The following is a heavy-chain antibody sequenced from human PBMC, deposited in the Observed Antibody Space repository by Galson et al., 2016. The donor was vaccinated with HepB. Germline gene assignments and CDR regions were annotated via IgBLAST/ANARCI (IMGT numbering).Heavy chain of an antibody. CDR2: IHWNDDK. J-gene: IGHJ2*01. D-gene: IGHD4-17*01. Sequence: LVKPTQTLTLTCTFSGFSLRTRRGGVGWIRQPPGKALVWLALIHWNDDKRYRPSLKSRLTLTKDTPKNQVVLTITNVDPVNTATYFCAHSLYGDYSGGWYFDVWGRGTLVTVSS. CDR1: GFSLRTRRGG. CDR3: AHSLYGDYSGGWYFDV. V-gene: IGHV2-5*01.